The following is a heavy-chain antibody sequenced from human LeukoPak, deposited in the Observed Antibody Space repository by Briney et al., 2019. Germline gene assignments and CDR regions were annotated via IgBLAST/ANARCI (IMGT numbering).Heavy chain of an antibody. CDR2: IYHIGSV. Sequence: PSETLSLTCEVSGYSISSGFYWGWIRHTPGKGLEWIGSIYHIGSVFYNPSLKSRVNISVDTSKNQFSLNLISVTAADTALYFCTRDPFSSGWSDSWGPGILVTVAS. D-gene: IGHD6-19*01. CDR1: GYSISSGFY. V-gene: IGHV4-38-2*02. CDR3: TRDPFSSGWSDS. J-gene: IGHJ4*02.